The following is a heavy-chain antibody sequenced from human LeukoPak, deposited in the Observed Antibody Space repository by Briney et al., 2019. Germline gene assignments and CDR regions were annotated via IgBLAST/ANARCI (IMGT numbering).Heavy chain of an antibody. V-gene: IGHV4-38-2*02. J-gene: IGHJ3*02. CDR3: ARDPTYDFWSGYYPAGAFDI. CDR1: GYSIRSAYY. D-gene: IGHD3-3*01. Sequence: SETLSLTCAVSGYSIRSAYYWGWIRQPPGRGLEWIGNIFHSGNTYYNPSLKSRVTISVDTSNNQFSLKLSSVTAADTAVYYCARDPTYDFWSGYYPAGAFDIWGQGTMVTVSS. CDR2: IFHSGNT.